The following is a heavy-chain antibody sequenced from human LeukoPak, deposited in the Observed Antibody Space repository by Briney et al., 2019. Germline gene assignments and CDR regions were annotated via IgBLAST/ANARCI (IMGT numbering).Heavy chain of an antibody. CDR3: AGASHLGDLSLGR. Sequence: SETLSLTCTVSGGSISTSDLYWSWIRQHPGKGPEWIGYISRSGRTYYNPSLKSRITMSVDTSKSQFSLQLNSVTAADTAVYYCAGASHLGDLSLGRWGQGTLVTVSS. D-gene: IGHD3-16*02. CDR2: ISRSGRT. J-gene: IGHJ4*02. V-gene: IGHV4-31*03. CDR1: GGSISTSDLY.